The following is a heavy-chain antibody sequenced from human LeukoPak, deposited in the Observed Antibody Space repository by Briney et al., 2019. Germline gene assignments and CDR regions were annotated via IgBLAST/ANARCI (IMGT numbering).Heavy chain of an antibody. D-gene: IGHD4-17*01. CDR3: ARSRDYGDYLDY. V-gene: IGHV1-2*02. CDR2: INPNNGVT. CDR1: GNTFTAYY. J-gene: IGHJ4*02. Sequence: EASVKVSCKASGNTFTAYYIHWVRQAPGQGLEWMGWINPNNGVTNYVQKFQGRVTMTRDTSISTAYMELSRLRSDDTAVYYCARSRDYGDYLDYWGQGTLVTVSS.